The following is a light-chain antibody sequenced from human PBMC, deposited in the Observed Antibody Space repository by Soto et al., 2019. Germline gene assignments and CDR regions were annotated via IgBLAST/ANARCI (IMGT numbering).Light chain of an antibody. V-gene: IGKV1-39*01. J-gene: IGKJ5*01. CDR1: QSISSY. CDR2: AAS. CDR3: QQSYSTPIG. Sequence: DIQMTQSPSSLSASVGDRVTITCRASQSISSYLNWYQQKPGKAPKLRIYAASSLQSGVPSRFSGSGSGTDFTLTISSLQPEDFATYYCQQSYSTPIGFGQGTRLEIK.